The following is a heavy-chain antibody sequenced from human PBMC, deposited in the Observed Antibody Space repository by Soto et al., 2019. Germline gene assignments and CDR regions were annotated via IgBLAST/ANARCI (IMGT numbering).Heavy chain of an antibody. V-gene: IGHV3-53*02. CDR3: AKDLGPLRLLNYYFYGLDV. J-gene: IGHJ6*02. CDR1: GFSVSSTY. D-gene: IGHD2-15*01. Sequence: EVQLVETGGGVVQRGGSLTLSCNASGFSVSSTYMSRVRQAPGRGLEWVAVIESGGSAHYADSVKGRFTISRDDPKNIIYLQMHTLRAEDTAVYYCAKDLGPLRLLNYYFYGLDVWGQGTSVTVSS. CDR2: IESGGSA.